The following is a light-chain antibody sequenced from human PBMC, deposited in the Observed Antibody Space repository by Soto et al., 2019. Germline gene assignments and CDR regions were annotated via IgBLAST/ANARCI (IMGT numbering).Light chain of an antibody. Sequence: EIVLTLSPATLSLSPGDRATLSCRASQSVSGYLAWYHQRPGQPPRLLIYNSFNRATGIPARFSGSGSGTDFTLTISSLEPEDFGVYYCQQRSSWPPITFGQGTRLEIK. V-gene: IGKV3-11*01. CDR2: NSF. CDR3: QQRSSWPPIT. CDR1: QSVSGY. J-gene: IGKJ5*01.